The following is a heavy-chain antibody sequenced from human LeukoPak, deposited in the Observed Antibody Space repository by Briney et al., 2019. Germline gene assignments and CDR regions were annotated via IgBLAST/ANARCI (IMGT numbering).Heavy chain of an antibody. Sequence: GGSLRLSCAASGFTFSSYWMSWVRQAPGKGLEWVANIKEDGSERYYVDSVKGRFTISRDNGKNSLYLQMNSLRAEDTAVYYCARVGNGWYYFDYWGRGTLVTVSS. V-gene: IGHV3-7*01. J-gene: IGHJ4*02. CDR3: ARVGNGWYYFDY. CDR1: GFTFSSYW. D-gene: IGHD6-19*01. CDR2: IKEDGSER.